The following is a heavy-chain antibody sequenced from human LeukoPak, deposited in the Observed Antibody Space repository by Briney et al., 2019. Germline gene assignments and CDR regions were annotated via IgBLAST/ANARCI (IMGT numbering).Heavy chain of an antibody. J-gene: IGHJ4*02. CDR2: IGSGGKI. D-gene: IGHD1-1*01. V-gene: IGHV3-69-1*02. Sequence: PGGSLRLSCAVSGFSISGRDMTWGRQAPGKGLEWVSSIGSGGKIFYTDSVKGRFTVSRDTSKNTLFSQMNSLRAEDTAVYYCATTVWTGQFPDYFDVWGQGALVTVSS. CDR3: ATTVWTGQFPDYFDV. CDR1: GFSISGRD.